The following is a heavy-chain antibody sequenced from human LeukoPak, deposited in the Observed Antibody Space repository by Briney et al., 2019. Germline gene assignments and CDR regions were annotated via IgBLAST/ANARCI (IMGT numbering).Heavy chain of an antibody. CDR2: ISYSGDT. CDR3: MRITKGTVDY. V-gene: IGHV4-59*01. J-gene: IGHJ4*02. D-gene: IGHD3-10*01. CDR1: GGSISPYY. Sequence: PAETLSLTCTVSGGSISPYYWGWIRQPPGKGLEWIGYISYSGDTNYTPSLKSRVTISVDTSKNQFSLKVSSVTAADTAVYYCMRITKGTVDYWGQGTLVTVSS.